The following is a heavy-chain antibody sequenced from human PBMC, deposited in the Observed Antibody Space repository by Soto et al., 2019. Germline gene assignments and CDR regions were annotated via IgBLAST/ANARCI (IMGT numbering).Heavy chain of an antibody. J-gene: IGHJ5*02. Sequence: QVQLQESGPGLVKPSQTLSLTCTVSGGSISSGGYYWSWIRQHPGKGLEWIGYIYYSGSTYYNPSLKSLVTISVDTSKNQFSLKLSSGTAADTAVYFCARASQYCSSTSCYKGVVFDPWGQGTLVTVSS. CDR2: IYYSGST. V-gene: IGHV4-31*01. D-gene: IGHD2-2*02. CDR1: GGSISSGGYY. CDR3: ARASQYCSSTSCYKGVVFDP.